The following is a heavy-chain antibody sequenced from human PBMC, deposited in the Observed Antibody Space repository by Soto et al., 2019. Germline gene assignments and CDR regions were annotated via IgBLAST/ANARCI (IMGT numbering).Heavy chain of an antibody. D-gene: IGHD7-27*01. CDR2: IGYDGNNQ. CDR3: ARAPQSPGENVAWAFDI. J-gene: IGHJ3*02. CDR1: GFTFGTYG. V-gene: IGHV3-33*01. Sequence: QVQVVESGGGVVPPGRSLTLSCAASGFTFGTYGMHWVRQAPGKGLEWVALIGYDGNNQYYTDSVKGRFTISRDKSKNTRYLQMNSLRAEDTAGYYCARAPQSPGENVAWAFDIWGQGTMVTVSS.